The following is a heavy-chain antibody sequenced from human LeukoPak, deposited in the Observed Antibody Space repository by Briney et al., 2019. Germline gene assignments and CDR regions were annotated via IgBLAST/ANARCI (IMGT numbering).Heavy chain of an antibody. J-gene: IGHJ4*02. CDR2: ISFDASNK. CDR1: GFTFNSYE. V-gene: IGHV3-30-3*01. CDR3: ARGCHFTGSSDNSGFYVSGGDY. D-gene: IGHD3-22*01. Sequence: PGGSLRLSCAASGFTFNSYEMHWVRQAPGKGLEWVAVISFDASNKYYADSVKGRFTISRDNSKNTLLLQVDSLRPEDTAVYYCARGCHFTGSSDNSGFYVSGGDYWGQGTLVTVSS.